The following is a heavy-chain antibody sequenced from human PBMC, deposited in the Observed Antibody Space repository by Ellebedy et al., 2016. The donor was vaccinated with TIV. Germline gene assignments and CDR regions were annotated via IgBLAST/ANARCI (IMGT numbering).Heavy chain of an antibody. CDR3: ARELKSDTAVSFDY. CDR1: GYTFTAYY. V-gene: IGHV1-2*02. J-gene: IGHJ4*02. D-gene: IGHD5-18*01. Sequence: AASVKVSCKASGYTFTAYYMHLVRQAPGQGLEWMGCINPNSGGTNYAQKFQGRVTMTRDTSTSTAYMELSRLSSDDTAVYYCARELKSDTAVSFDYWGQGTLVTVSS. CDR2: INPNSGGT.